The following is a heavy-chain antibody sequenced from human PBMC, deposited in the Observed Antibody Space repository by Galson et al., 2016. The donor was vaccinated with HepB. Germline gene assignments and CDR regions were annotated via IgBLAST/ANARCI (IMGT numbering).Heavy chain of an antibody. CDR3: TTAPDD. CDR1: GLTSINAW. V-gene: IGHV3-15*04. CDR2: IEIKNEGGRR. J-gene: IGHJ1*01. Sequence: SLRLSCAASGLTSINAWINWVRLPPGKGLEWLGRIEIKNEGGRRDYAVPLKGRFTFSRDDSGDTVYLQMNDLKTEDPALYYCTTAPDDWGQGTLVTVSS.